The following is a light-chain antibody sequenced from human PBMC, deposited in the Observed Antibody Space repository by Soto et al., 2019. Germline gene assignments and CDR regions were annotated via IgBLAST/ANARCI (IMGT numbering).Light chain of an antibody. CDR3: QQYNSYPYT. CDR1: QSISNW. J-gene: IGKJ2*01. V-gene: IGKV1-5*03. Sequence: DIQMTQSPSTLSASVGDRVTITCRASQSISNWLAWYQQKPGKAPKLLIYKASTLESGVPSRFSGSGSGTEFTLTISSLQPDDFATYYCQQYNSYPYTFGQGTKLEIK. CDR2: KAS.